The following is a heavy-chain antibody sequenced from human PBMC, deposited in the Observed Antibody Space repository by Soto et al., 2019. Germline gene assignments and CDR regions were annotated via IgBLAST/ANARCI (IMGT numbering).Heavy chain of an antibody. J-gene: IGHJ4*02. CDR3: AKSYLVVVVAATCFDY. CDR1: GFTFDDYA. CDR2: ISWNSGSI. V-gene: IGHV3-9*01. D-gene: IGHD2-15*01. Sequence: PGGSLRLSCAASGFTFDDYAMHWVRQAPGKGLEWVSGISWNSGSIGYADSVKGRFTISRDNAKNSLYLQMNSLRAEDTALYYCAKSYLVVVVAATCFDYWGQGTLVTVS.